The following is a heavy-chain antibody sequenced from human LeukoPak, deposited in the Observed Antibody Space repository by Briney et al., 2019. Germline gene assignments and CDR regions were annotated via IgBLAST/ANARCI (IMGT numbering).Heavy chain of an antibody. Sequence: TGGSLRLSCAASGFTFSNYWMSWVRQAPGKGLEFMANIKEAGSEKYYVDSVKGRFTISRDNDKNSVHLQMNNLRAEDTAVYYCARGGGMRSWYDFDYWGQGILVTVSS. D-gene: IGHD6-13*01. CDR3: ARGGGMRSWYDFDY. J-gene: IGHJ4*02. CDR2: IKEAGSEK. CDR1: GFTFSNYW. V-gene: IGHV3-7*04.